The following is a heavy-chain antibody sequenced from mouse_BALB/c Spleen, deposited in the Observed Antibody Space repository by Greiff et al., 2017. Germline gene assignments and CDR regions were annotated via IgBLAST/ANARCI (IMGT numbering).Heavy chain of an antibody. Sequence: VQLKESGPELVKPGASVKISCKASGYSFTGYFMNWVKQSHGKSLEWIGRINPYNGDTFYNQKFKGKATLTVDKSSSTAHLELLSLTSEDSAVYYCGMYYGSSYYFAYWGQGTTLTVSS. CDR1: GYSFTGYF. CDR2: INPYNGDT. CDR3: GMYYGSSYYFAY. D-gene: IGHD1-1*01. J-gene: IGHJ2*01. V-gene: IGHV1-37*01.